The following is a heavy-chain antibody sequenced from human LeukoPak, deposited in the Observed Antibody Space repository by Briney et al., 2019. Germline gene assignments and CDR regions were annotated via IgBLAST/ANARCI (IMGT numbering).Heavy chain of an antibody. CDR1: GFTFSSYS. V-gene: IGHV3-21*01. Sequence: GGSLRLSCAASGFTFSSYSMNWVRQAPGKGLEWVSSISSSSSYIYYADSVKGRFTISRDNAKNSLYLQMNSLRAEDTAVYYCARGGKLWYYYDSSGHNWFDPWGQGTLVTVSS. CDR3: ARGGKLWYYYDSSGHNWFDP. D-gene: IGHD3-22*01. CDR2: ISSSSSYI. J-gene: IGHJ5*02.